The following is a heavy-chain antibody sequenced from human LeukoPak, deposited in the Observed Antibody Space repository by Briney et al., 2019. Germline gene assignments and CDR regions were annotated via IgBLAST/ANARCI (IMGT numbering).Heavy chain of an antibody. V-gene: IGHV3-33*01. J-gene: IGHJ4*02. CDR3: ARARLGSGWYRTGVN. CDR1: GFTFSSYG. Sequence: GRSLRLSCAASGFTFSSYGMHWVRQAPGKGLEWVAVIWYDGSNKYYADSVKGRFTISRDNSKNTLYLQMNSLRAEDTAVYYCARARLGSGWYRTGVNWGQGTLVTVSS. CDR2: IWYDGSNK. D-gene: IGHD6-19*01.